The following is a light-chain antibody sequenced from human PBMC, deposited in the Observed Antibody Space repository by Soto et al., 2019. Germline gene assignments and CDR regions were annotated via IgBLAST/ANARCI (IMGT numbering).Light chain of an antibody. CDR3: QQHGTSPIT. CDR2: GAS. Sequence: EVVLTGCPDTLSLSPGERATLSCRASQTVIHNHLAWHQQKPGQTPRVLVYGASSRATGIPDRFSGSGSGTDCNLTISRLEPEDVAVYYCQQHGTSPITFGQGTRLEIK. CDR1: QTVIHNH. V-gene: IGKV3-20*01. J-gene: IGKJ5*01.